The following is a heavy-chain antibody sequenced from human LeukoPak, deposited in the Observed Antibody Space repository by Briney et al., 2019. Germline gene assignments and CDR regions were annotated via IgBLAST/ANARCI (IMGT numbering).Heavy chain of an antibody. Sequence: SETLSLTCTVSGGSISSYYWSWIRQPAGKGLEWIGRIYTSGSTNYNPSLQSRVTMSVDTSKNQFSLKLSSVTAADTAVYYCARDISSSSSNYYYYYMDVWGKGTTVTISS. J-gene: IGHJ6*03. CDR1: GGSISSYY. CDR2: IYTSGST. CDR3: ARDISSSSSNYYYYYMDV. D-gene: IGHD6-13*01. V-gene: IGHV4-4*07.